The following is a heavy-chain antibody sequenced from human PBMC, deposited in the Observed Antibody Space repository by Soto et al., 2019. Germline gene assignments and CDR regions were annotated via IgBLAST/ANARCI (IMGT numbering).Heavy chain of an antibody. CDR3: ARVLWYYDFWSGYSRQLVGAYFDY. D-gene: IGHD3-3*01. CDR2: IYHSGST. CDR1: GGSISSGGYS. V-gene: IGHV4-30-2*01. J-gene: IGHJ4*02. Sequence: SETLSLTCAVSGGSISSGGYSWSWIRQPPGKGLEWIGYIYHSGSTYYNPSLKGRVTISVDRSKNQFSLKLSSVTAADTAVYYCARVLWYYDFWSGYSRQLVGAYFDYWGQGTLVTVSS.